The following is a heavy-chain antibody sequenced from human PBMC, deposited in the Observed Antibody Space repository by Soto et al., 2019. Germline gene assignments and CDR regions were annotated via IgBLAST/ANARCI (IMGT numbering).Heavy chain of an antibody. Sequence: SVKVACKASGGTFSSYAISWVRQAPGQGLEWMGGIIPIFCTANYAQKCQGRVTITADESPSTAYMELSSLRSEDTAVYYCSLEMAIIADGGDAFDIWGQGTMVTVSS. CDR2: IIPIFCTA. CDR3: SLEMAIIADGGDAFDI. V-gene: IGHV1-69*13. D-gene: IGHD2-21*01. J-gene: IGHJ3*02. CDR1: GGTFSSYA.